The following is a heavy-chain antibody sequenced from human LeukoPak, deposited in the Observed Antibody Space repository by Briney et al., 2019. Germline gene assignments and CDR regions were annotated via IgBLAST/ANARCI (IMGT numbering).Heavy chain of an antibody. Sequence: ASVKVSCKASGYTFTVYYMHWVRQAPGQGRERMGWINPNSGGTNYAQKFQGRVTMTRDTSISTAYMELSRLRSDDTAVYYCARVTVAGYFDYWGQGTLVTVSS. V-gene: IGHV1-2*02. CDR1: GYTFTVYY. CDR3: ARVTVAGYFDY. J-gene: IGHJ4*02. D-gene: IGHD6-19*01. CDR2: INPNSGGT.